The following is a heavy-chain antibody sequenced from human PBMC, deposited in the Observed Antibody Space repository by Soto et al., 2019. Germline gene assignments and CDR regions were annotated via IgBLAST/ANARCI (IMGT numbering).Heavy chain of an antibody. CDR1: GGTFSSYT. Sequence: QVQLVQSGAEVKKPGSSVKVSCKASGGTFSSYTISWVRQAPGQGLEWMGRIIPILGIANYAQKFQGRVTITADKSTSTAYMELSSLRSEDTAVYYCARGARDGYKRHNDYWGQGTLVTVSS. CDR2: IIPILGIA. CDR3: ARGARDGYKRHNDY. D-gene: IGHD5-12*01. V-gene: IGHV1-69*02. J-gene: IGHJ4*02.